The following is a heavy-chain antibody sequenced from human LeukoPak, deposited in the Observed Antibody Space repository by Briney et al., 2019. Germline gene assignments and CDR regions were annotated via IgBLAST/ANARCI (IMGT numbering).Heavy chain of an antibody. J-gene: IGHJ4*02. Sequence: PGGSLRLSCAASGFSFRSYGMHWVRQAPGKGLEWVALIWYDGSNTNYGESVKGRFTISRDDSKNTVFLQMNSLRAEDTAVYYCGRSRDGTSSGVGVNFNSWGQGTLVTVSS. CDR3: GRSRDGTSSGVGVNFNS. CDR2: IWYDGSNT. V-gene: IGHV3-33*01. CDR1: GFSFRSYG. D-gene: IGHD1-26*01.